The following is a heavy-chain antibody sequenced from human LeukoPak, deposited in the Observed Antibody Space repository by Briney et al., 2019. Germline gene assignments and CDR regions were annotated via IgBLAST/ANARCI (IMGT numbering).Heavy chain of an antibody. CDR1: GFTFDDYA. J-gene: IGHJ1*01. D-gene: IGHD2-21*01. CDR2: ISWNSGAI. Sequence: GGSLRLSCAASGFTFDDYAIHWVRQAPGKGLEWVSGISWNSGAIGYADSVKGRFTISRDDAKNSLYLQMNSLRAEDTALYYCAKGNSRPSGAEYFHHWGQGALVTVSS. CDR3: AKGNSRPSGAEYFHH. V-gene: IGHV3-9*01.